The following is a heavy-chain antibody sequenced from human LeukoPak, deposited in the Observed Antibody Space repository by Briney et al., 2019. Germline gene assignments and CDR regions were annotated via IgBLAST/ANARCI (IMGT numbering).Heavy chain of an antibody. D-gene: IGHD6-13*01. V-gene: IGHV3-7*01. CDR3: ARVTPSSSWYPPYCYYGMDV. Sequence: GGSLRLSCAASGFTFSNFWMSWVRQAPGKGLEWVANIKQDGSEKYYVDSVKGRFTISRDNAKNSLYLQMNSLRAEDTAVFYCARVTPSSSWYPPYCYYGMDVWGQGTTVTVSS. J-gene: IGHJ6*02. CDR2: IKQDGSEK. CDR1: GFTFSNFW.